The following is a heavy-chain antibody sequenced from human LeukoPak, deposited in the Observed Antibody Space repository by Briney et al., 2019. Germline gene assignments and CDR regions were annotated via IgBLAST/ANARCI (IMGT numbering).Heavy chain of an antibody. J-gene: IGHJ3*02. D-gene: IGHD2-15*01. CDR1: GYSFTSYW. CDR3: ARRLGYCSGGSCYPDAFDI. CDR2: IYPGDSDT. V-gene: IGHV5-51*01. Sequence: GESLKISCKGSGYSFTSYWIGWVRQMPGKGLEWMGIIYPGDSDTRYSPSFQGQVTTSADKSISTAYLQWSSLKASDTAMYYCARRLGYCSGGSCYPDAFDIWGQGTMVTVSS.